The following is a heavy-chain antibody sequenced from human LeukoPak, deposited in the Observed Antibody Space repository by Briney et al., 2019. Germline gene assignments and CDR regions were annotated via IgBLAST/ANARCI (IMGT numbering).Heavy chain of an antibody. J-gene: IGHJ4*02. CDR2: GYQSGTT. V-gene: IGHV4-59*08. CDR3: ARHGGSLGYFDH. CDR1: SGSISTFY. Sequence: PSDTLSLTCTVSSGSISTFYWSWIRQPPGKGLEWIGYGYQSGTTSYNPSLKRRVTISADTSKNQFSLRVTSVTAADTAVYYCARHGGSLGYFDHWGQGTLVTVSS. D-gene: IGHD1-26*01.